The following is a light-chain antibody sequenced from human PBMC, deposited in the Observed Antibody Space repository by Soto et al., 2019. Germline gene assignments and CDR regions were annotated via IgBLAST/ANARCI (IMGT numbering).Light chain of an antibody. Sequence: DIQMTQSPSSLSASVGDRVTITCRASETVCTYLNWYQQKAGTDPKFLIFRASNLQRGVPSRFSGSGSGTDFTLTISSLQPKEFATYYCQQSYNTPYTFGQGTKVEIK. CDR3: QQSYNTPYT. V-gene: IGKV1-39*01. CDR2: RAS. J-gene: IGKJ2*01. CDR1: ETVCTY.